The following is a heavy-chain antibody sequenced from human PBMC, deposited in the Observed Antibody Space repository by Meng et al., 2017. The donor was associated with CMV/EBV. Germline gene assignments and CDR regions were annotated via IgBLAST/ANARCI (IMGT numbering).Heavy chain of an antibody. V-gene: IGHV1-69*12. Sequence: QGKVVEVGGGVRKPGPPVKGHGKGSGGNFSSYPRGWGRQAPEKGVEGMGGINPIFGKANYAQKLQGRVTITADESTSTAYMELSSLRSEATAVYYCASVTGIGWWYFDLWGRGTLVTVSS. D-gene: IGHD1-20*01. J-gene: IGHJ2*01. CDR3: ASVTGIGWWYFDL. CDR2: INPIFGKA. CDR1: GGNFSSYP.